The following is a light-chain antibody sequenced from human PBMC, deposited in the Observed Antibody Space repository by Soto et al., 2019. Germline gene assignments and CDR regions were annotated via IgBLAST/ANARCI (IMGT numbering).Light chain of an antibody. Sequence: DIQMTQSPSSLSASVGDRVTITCRASQSISSSLNWYQQRPGKAPNLLIYAASSLQSGVPSRFSGSGSETDFTLTISSLQPEHFSTYYCQQSYTTPYTFGQGTHLEIK. CDR3: QQSYTTPYT. V-gene: IGKV1-39*01. CDR1: QSISSS. CDR2: AAS. J-gene: IGKJ2*01.